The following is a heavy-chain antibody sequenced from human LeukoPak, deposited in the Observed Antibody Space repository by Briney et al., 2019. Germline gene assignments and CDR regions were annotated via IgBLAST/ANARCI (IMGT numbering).Heavy chain of an antibody. CDR3: AKVGLAAARTHRVYYFDY. Sequence: GGSLRLSCAASGFTFSDYAMNWVRQAPGKGLEWVSVISGSGDSTYYADSVKGRFTISRDNSKNTLYVYLQMNSLRAEDTAVYYCAKVGLAAARTHRVYYFDYWGQGTLVTVSS. V-gene: IGHV3-23*01. D-gene: IGHD6-13*01. CDR2: ISGSGDST. CDR1: GFTFSDYA. J-gene: IGHJ4*02.